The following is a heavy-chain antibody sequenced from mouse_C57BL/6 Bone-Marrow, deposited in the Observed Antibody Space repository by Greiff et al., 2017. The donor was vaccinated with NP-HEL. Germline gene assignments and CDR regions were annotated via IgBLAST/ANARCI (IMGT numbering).Heavy chain of an antibody. CDR1: GFTFSSYA. CDR2: ISSGGDYI. D-gene: IGHD1-1*01. CDR3: TRYYYGSSYVYFDY. V-gene: IGHV5-9-1*02. J-gene: IGHJ2*01. Sequence: EVHLVESGEGLVKPGGSLKLSCAASGFTFSSYAMSWVRQTPEKRLEWVAYISSGGDYIYYADTVKGRFTISRDNARNTLYLQMSSLKSEDTAMYYCTRYYYGSSYVYFDYWGQGTTLTVSS.